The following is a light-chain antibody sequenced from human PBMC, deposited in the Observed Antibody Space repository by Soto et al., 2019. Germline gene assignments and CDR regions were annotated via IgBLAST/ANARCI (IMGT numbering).Light chain of an antibody. CDR1: QSISSSY. Sequence: EIVLTQSPGTLSLSPGEGATLSCRASQSISSSYLAWYQQKPGQAPRLLIYGASSRATGIPDRISGSGSGTDFTLTISRLEPEDFAVYYCQQYGSSPFGFGPGTKVDIK. CDR3: QQYGSSPFG. CDR2: GAS. J-gene: IGKJ3*01. V-gene: IGKV3-20*01.